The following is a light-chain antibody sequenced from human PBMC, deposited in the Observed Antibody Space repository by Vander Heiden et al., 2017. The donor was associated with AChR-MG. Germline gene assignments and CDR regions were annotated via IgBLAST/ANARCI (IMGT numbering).Light chain of an antibody. J-gene: IGKJ1*01. CDR3: QHYNTHSGT. CDR1: QNINTW. CDR2: DAS. V-gene: IGKV1-5*01. Sequence: DIQMTQSPSPLSASVGDRVTITCRARQNINTWLAWYQQKPGKAPELLIFDASSLAGGVPSRFSGSGSGTEFTLTISSLQPDDFASFYCQHYNTHSGTFGQGTKVEIK.